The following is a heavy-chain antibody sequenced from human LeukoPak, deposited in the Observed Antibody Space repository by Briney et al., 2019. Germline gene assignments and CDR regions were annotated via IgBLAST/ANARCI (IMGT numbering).Heavy chain of an antibody. V-gene: IGHV1-2*02. J-gene: IGHJ6*03. CDR3: ARVLIGSSSGYYYYMDV. Sequence: EASVKVSCKASGYTFTGYYMHWVRQGPGQGLEWMGWINPNSGGTNYAQKLQGRVTMTTDTSTSTAYMELRSLRSDDTAVYYCARVLIGSSSGYYYYMDVWGKGTTVTVSS. CDR2: INPNSGGT. CDR1: GYTFTGYY. D-gene: IGHD6-6*01.